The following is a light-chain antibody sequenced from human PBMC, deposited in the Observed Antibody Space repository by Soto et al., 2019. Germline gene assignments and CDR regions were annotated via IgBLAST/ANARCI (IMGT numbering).Light chain of an antibody. V-gene: IGKV1-16*01. CDR2: AAT. CDR1: HPININ. CDR3: QHYQRYPPS. J-gene: IGKJ4*01. Sequence: DIQMTQSPSSLSASVGDRVTITCRASHPININLVWFQQKPGKAPKSLIYAATNLQSAVPSRFSGSGGGTDFSLNISSLQPEDVATYYCQHYQRYPPSFGGGTKWEIK.